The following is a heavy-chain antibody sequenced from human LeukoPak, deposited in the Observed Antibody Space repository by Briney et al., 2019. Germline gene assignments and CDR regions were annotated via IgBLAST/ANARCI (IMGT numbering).Heavy chain of an antibody. CDR1: GGSISSYY. Sequence: SETLSLTCTVSGGSISSYYWSWIRQPPGKGLEWIGYIYYSGSTNFNPSLKSRVTISVDTSKNPFSLKLSSVTAADTAVYYCARHLGSYYGADAFDIWGQGTMVTVSS. CDR2: IYYSGST. CDR3: ARHLGSYYGADAFDI. J-gene: IGHJ3*02. V-gene: IGHV4-59*08. D-gene: IGHD4-17*01.